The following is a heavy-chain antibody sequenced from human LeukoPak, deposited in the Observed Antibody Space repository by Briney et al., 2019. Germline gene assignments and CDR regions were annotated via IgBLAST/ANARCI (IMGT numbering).Heavy chain of an antibody. CDR3: ATLGYCSSTSCSSLRKENWFDP. D-gene: IGHD2-2*01. J-gene: IGHJ5*02. V-gene: IGHV1-2*06. Sequence: ASVKVSCKASGYTFTGYYMHWVRQAPGQGLEWMGRINPNSGGTNHAQKFQGRVTMTRDTSISTAYMELSRLRSDDTAVYYCATLGYCSSTSCSSLRKENWFDPWGQGTLVTVSS. CDR1: GYTFTGYY. CDR2: INPNSGGT.